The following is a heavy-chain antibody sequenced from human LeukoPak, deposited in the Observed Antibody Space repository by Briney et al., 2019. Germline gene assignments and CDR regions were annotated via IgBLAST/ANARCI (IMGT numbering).Heavy chain of an antibody. CDR3: ARVGSGWSFDY. CDR1: GYTFTDYY. V-gene: IGHV1-18*01. Sequence: ASVKVSCKASGYTFTDYYMHWVRQAPGQGLEWMGWISAYNGNTNYAQKLQGRVTMTTDTSTSTAYMELRSLGSDDTAVYYCARVGSGWSFDYWGQGTLVTVSS. CDR2: ISAYNGNT. D-gene: IGHD6-19*01. J-gene: IGHJ4*02.